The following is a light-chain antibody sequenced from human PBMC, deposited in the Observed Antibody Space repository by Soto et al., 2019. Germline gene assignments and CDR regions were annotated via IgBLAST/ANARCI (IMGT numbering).Light chain of an antibody. CDR1: SSNIGSNT. CDR2: SNN. Sequence: QSVLTQPPSASGTPGQRVTISCSGSSSNIGSNTVNWYQQLPGTAPKLLISSNNQRPSGVPDRSSGSKSGTSASLAISGLQSEDEADYYCAAWDDSLNGYVFGPGTKVTVL. J-gene: IGLJ1*01. CDR3: AAWDDSLNGYV. V-gene: IGLV1-44*01.